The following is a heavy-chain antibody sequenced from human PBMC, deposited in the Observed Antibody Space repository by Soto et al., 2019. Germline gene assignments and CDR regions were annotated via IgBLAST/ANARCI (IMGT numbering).Heavy chain of an antibody. D-gene: IGHD3-22*01. CDR2: IYYSGST. J-gene: IGHJ4*02. CDR1: CGSISRGGYY. CDR3: ARENINYYDSSGPFHY. V-gene: IGHV4-31*03. Sequence: SEALFLACPLSCGSISRGGYYCSWIWRQRGKGLEWIGYIYYSGSTYYNPSLKSRVTISVDTSKNQFSLKLSSVTAADTAVYYCARENINYYDSSGPFHYWGQGTLVTAPQ.